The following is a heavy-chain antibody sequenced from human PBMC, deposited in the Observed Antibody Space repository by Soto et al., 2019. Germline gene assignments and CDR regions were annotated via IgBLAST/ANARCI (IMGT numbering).Heavy chain of an antibody. CDR2: IRSKAYGGTT. Sequence: EVQLVESGGGLVKPGRSLRLSCTASGFTFGDYAMSWFRQAPGKGLEWVGFIRSKAYGGTTEYAASVKGRFTISRDDSKSIAYLQMNSLKTEDTAVYYCTRDRKMATIDAFDIWGQGTMVTVSS. V-gene: IGHV3-49*05. D-gene: IGHD5-12*01. J-gene: IGHJ3*02. CDR1: GFTFGDYA. CDR3: TRDRKMATIDAFDI.